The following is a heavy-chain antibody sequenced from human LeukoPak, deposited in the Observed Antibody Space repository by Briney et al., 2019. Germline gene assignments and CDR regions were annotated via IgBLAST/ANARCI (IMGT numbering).Heavy chain of an antibody. CDR1: GFTFSNFW. J-gene: IGHJ3*02. V-gene: IGHV3-74*01. D-gene: IGHD3-22*01. Sequence: GGSLRLSCAASGFTFSNFWMHWVRQAPGKGLVWVSRINSDGSSTSYADSVKGRFTISRDNAKNTLYLQMNSLRAEDTAVYYCARVHYYDSSGSRAFDIWGQGTMVTVSS. CDR3: ARVHYYDSSGSRAFDI. CDR2: INSDGSST.